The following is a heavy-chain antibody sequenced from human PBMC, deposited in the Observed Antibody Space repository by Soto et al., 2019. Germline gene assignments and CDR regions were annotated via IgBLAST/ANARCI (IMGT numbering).Heavy chain of an antibody. CDR1: GYTFTSYD. Sequence: QVPLVQSGAEVKKPGASVKVSCKASGYTFTSYDINWVRQATGQGLEWMGWMNPNSGNTGYAQKFQGRVTMTRNTSISTAYMELSSLRSEDTAVYYCARGIPYYYYYGMDVWGQGTTVTVSS. D-gene: IGHD2-21*01. CDR2: MNPNSGNT. V-gene: IGHV1-8*01. J-gene: IGHJ6*02. CDR3: ARGIPYYYYYGMDV.